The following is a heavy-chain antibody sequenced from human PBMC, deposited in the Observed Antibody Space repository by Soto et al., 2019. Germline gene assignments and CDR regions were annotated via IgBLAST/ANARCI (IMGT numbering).Heavy chain of an antibody. CDR1: GFTFNGSA. CDR2: IRTKPNDYAT. V-gene: IGHV3-73*01. J-gene: IGHJ4*02. D-gene: IGHD4-17*01. CDR3: SRDYGFGY. Sequence: EVQLVESGGGLVQPGGSLRLACVVSGFTFNGSAMHWVRQASGKGLERVGRIRTKPNDYATEYAASVEGRFTISRDDSKNTAYLQMNSLNAEDTAVYYCSRDYGFGYWGQGTLVTVSS.